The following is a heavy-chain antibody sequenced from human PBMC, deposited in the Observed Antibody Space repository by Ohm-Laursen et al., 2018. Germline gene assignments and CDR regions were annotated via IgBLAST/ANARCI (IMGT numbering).Heavy chain of an antibody. CDR2: INHSRST. V-gene: IGHV4-34*01. CDR1: GGSFSGYY. D-gene: IGHD6-19*01. J-gene: IGHJ4*02. Sequence: PGTLSLTCAVSGGSFSGYYWNWIRQPPGKGLEWIGEINHSRSTKYNSSFKSRVTISVDTSKNQFSLKLSSVTAADTAVYYCARGFSGWWGRIDYWGQGILVTVSS. CDR3: ARGFSGWWGRIDY.